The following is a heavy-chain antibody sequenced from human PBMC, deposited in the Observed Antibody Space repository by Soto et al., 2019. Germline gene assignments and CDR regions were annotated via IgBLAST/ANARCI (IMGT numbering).Heavy chain of an antibody. CDR3: ARVIGYYYHMDV. J-gene: IGHJ6*02. D-gene: IGHD3-22*01. CDR2: ISAYNGNT. V-gene: IGHV1-18*01. Sequence: ASVKVSCKASGYTFITYDLSWVRQAPGQGLEWMGWISAYNGNTNYAQNLQGRVTMTTDTSTSTAYMELRSLRSDDTAVYYCARVIGYYYHMDVWGQGTTVTVSS. CDR1: GYTFITYD.